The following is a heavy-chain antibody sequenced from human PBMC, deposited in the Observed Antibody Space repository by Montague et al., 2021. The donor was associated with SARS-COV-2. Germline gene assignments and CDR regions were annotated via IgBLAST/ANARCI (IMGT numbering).Heavy chain of an antibody. Sequence: SETLSLTCTVSGYSISSGYYWGWFRQPPGEGLEWIGSIYHSGSTYYNQSLMSRGTISVDTSKNQYSLKLSTVTAADTAVYYCARDCYDYGSGSYQWWFDHWGQGTLVTVSS. CDR2: IYHSGST. CDR1: GYSISSGYY. CDR3: ARDCYDYGSGSYQWWFDH. J-gene: IGHJ5*02. V-gene: IGHV4-38-2*02. D-gene: IGHD3-10*01.